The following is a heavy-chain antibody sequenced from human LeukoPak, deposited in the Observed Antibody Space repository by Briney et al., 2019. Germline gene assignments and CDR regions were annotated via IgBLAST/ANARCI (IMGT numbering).Heavy chain of an antibody. CDR2: IKPDGSGE. CDR3: AKGITGNVRFDH. CDR1: VCTFSSYW. Sequence: PGGSLRLSCAASVCTFSSYWMSWVRQAPGKGLEWVGYIKPDGSGESYMDSVKGRFTISRDNTKNSLFLQMNSLRAEDTAMYYCAKGITGNVRFDHWGQGTLVTVSS. J-gene: IGHJ4*02. D-gene: IGHD1-20*01. V-gene: IGHV3-7*01.